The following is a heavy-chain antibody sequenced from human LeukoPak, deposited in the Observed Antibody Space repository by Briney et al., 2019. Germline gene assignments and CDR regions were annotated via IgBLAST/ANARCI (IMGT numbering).Heavy chain of an antibody. Sequence: PGGSLRLSCSASGYTFSNYWMSWVRQAPGKGLEYVANIKQDGSETYYADSVKGRFTISRDNAKNSLYLQMNSLRVEDTAVYYCARDQGILFFDSWGQGTLVTVSS. CDR2: IKQDGSET. CDR1: GYTFSNYW. CDR3: ARDQGILFFDS. D-gene: IGHD2-21*01. J-gene: IGHJ4*02. V-gene: IGHV3-7*01.